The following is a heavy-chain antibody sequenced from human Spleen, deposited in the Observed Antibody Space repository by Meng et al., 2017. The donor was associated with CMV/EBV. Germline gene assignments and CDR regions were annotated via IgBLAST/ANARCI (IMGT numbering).Heavy chain of an antibody. D-gene: IGHD2-2*03. CDR3: AKSLGIVVVPAAIAVSYYYGMDV. V-gene: IGHV3-53*01. CDR1: GFTVSSYY. CDR2: IFGEDFT. J-gene: IGHJ6*02. Sequence: GGSLRLSCAASGFTVSSYYMNWVRQAPGKGLEWVAIIFGEDFTYYADSVKGRFTISRDNSKNTLYLQMNSLGAEDTAVYYCAKSLGIVVVPAAIAVSYYYGMDVWGQGTTVTVSS.